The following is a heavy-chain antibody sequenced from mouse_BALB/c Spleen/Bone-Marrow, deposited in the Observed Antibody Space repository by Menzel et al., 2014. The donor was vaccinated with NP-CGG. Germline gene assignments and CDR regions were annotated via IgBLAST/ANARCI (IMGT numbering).Heavy chain of an antibody. CDR2: IWSGGST. D-gene: IGHD4-1*01. CDR1: GFSLTSYG. Sequence: VKLMESGPGLVQPSQSLSITCTVSGFSLTSYGVHWVRQSPGKGLEWLGVIWSGGSTDYNAALISRLSISKDNSKSQVFFKMNGLQANDTAIYYCARDRWSSSGTPYAMDYWGQGTSVTVSS. CDR3: ARDRWSSSGTPYAMDY. V-gene: IGHV2-2*02. J-gene: IGHJ4*01.